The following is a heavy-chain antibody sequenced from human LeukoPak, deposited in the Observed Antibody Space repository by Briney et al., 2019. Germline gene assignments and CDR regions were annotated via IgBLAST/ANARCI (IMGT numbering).Heavy chain of an antibody. Sequence: ASVKVSCKASGYTFTSYGISWVRQAPGQGLEWMGWISAYNGNTNYAQKLQGRVTITTDTSTSTAYMELRSLRSDDTAVYYCARGYPSDFWSGYYGNWFDPWGQGTLVTVSS. D-gene: IGHD3-3*01. CDR3: ARGYPSDFWSGYYGNWFDP. J-gene: IGHJ5*02. V-gene: IGHV1-18*01. CDR2: ISAYNGNT. CDR1: GYTFTSYG.